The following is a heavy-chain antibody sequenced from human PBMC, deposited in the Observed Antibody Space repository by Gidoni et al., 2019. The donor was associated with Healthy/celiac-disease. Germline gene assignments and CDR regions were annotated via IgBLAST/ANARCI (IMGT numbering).Heavy chain of an antibody. Sequence: DVQLVQSGAEVKKHGESLRISCKGSGYSFTSYWISWVRQMPGKGLEWMGRIDPSDSYTNYSPSFQGHVTISADKSISTAYLQWSSLKASDTAMYDCARHFRAVAATKDWGQGTLVTVSS. CDR2: IDPSDSYT. J-gene: IGHJ4*02. V-gene: IGHV5-10-1*03. CDR1: GYSFTSYW. D-gene: IGHD6-19*01. CDR3: ARHFRAVAATKD.